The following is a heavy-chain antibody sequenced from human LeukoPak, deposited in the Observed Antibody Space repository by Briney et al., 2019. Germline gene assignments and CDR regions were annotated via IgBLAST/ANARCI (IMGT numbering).Heavy chain of an antibody. Sequence: PSETLSLTCTVSGGSISSYYWSWIRQPPGKGLEWIGYIYYSGSTNYNPSHKSRVTISVDTSKNQFSLKLSSVTAADTAVYYCARDRNTLGAFDIWGQGTMVTVSS. J-gene: IGHJ3*02. CDR2: IYYSGST. V-gene: IGHV4-59*01. CDR3: ARDRNTLGAFDI. D-gene: IGHD2-2*02. CDR1: GGSISSYY.